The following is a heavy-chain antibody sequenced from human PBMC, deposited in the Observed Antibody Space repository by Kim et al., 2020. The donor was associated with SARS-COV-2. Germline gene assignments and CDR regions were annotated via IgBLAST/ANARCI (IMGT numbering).Heavy chain of an antibody. CDR1: GGTFSSYA. D-gene: IGHD3-22*01. V-gene: IGHV1-69*13. CDR3: ASLTSESGYYYFDY. J-gene: IGHJ4*02. Sequence: SVKVSCKASGGTFSSYAISWVRQAPGQGLEWMGGIIPFFGTANYAQKFQGRVTITADESTSTAYMELSSLRSEDTAVYYCASLTSESGYYYFDYWGQGTLVTVSS. CDR2: IIPFFGTA.